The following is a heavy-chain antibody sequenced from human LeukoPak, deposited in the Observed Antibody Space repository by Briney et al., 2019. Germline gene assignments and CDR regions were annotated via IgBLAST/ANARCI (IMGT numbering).Heavy chain of an antibody. CDR1: GGTFSSYA. CDR2: IIPILGIA. CDR3: AQIQPNEINWFDP. V-gene: IGHV1-69*04. Sequence: AVKVSCKASGGTFSSYAISWVRQAPGQGLEWVGRIIPILGIANYAQKFQGRVTITTDKSTSTAYMELSSLRSEDTAVYYCAQIQPNEINWFDPWGQGTLVTVSS. J-gene: IGHJ5*02. D-gene: IGHD1-1*01.